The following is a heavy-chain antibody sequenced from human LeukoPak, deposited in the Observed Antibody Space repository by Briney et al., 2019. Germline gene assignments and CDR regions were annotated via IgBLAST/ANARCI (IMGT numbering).Heavy chain of an antibody. V-gene: IGHV4-59*08. D-gene: IGHD4-17*01. J-gene: IGHJ4*02. CDR3: ASGGNGDYYFDY. Sequence: SETLSLTCTVSGGAISTFYWSWIRQPPGKGLEWIGYIYYRGSTDYNPSLKSRVTISVDTSKNQFFLKRSSVTAADTAVYYCASGGNGDYYFDYWGQGTLVTVSS. CDR1: GGAISTFY. CDR2: IYYRGST.